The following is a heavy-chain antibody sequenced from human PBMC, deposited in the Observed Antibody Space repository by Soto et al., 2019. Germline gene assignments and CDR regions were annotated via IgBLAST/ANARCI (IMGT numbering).Heavy chain of an antibody. CDR3: ARGRIAVAGKSWFDP. CDR2: INPSGGST. CDR1: GYTFTSYY. V-gene: IGHV1-46*01. J-gene: IGHJ5*02. D-gene: IGHD6-19*01. Sequence: PSVKVSCKASGYTFTSYYMHWVRQAPGQGLEWMGIINPSGGSTSYAQKFQGRVTMTRDTSTSTVYMELSSLRSEDTAVYYCARGRIAVAGKSWFDPWGQGTLVNVSS.